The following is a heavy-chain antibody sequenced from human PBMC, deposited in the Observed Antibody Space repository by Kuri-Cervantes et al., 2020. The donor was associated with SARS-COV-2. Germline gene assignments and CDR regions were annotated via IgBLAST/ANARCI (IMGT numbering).Heavy chain of an antibody. D-gene: IGHD6-13*01. J-gene: IGHJ6*02. V-gene: IGHV3-11*06. CDR1: GFTFSDYY. CDR3: ARDLRQQLAYGMDV. Sequence: GESLKISCAASGFTFSDYYMSWIRQAPGKGLEWVSYISSSSSYTNYADSVKGRFTISRDNAKNSLYLQMNSLRAEDTAVYYCARDLRQQLAYGMDVWGQGTTVTVSS. CDR2: ISSSSSYT.